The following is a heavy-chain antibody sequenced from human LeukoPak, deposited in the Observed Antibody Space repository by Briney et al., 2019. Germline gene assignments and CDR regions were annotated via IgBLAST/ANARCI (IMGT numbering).Heavy chain of an antibody. CDR3: AKDRCSNGIGCYYYYMDV. J-gene: IGHJ6*03. Sequence: GGSLRLSCAASGFTFSSFSMNWVRQAPGKGLEWVSSISSGGDYKHYADSVRGRFTISRDNSKNTLYLQMNSLRAEDTAVYYCAKDRCSNGIGCYYYYMDVWGKGTTVTISS. V-gene: IGHV3-21*01. D-gene: IGHD2-8*01. CDR2: ISSGGDYK. CDR1: GFTFSSFS.